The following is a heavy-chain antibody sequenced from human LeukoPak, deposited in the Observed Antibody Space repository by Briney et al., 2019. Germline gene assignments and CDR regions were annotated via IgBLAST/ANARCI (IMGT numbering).Heavy chain of an antibody. J-gene: IGHJ4*02. Sequence: RGSLRLSCAAPGFTFSDYGIHWVRQAPGKGLEWVAVIWSDGSNKYYAESVKGRFTISRDNSKKTLYLQMNSLTVEDTAVYYCVRASGSFDYWGQGTLVTVSS. CDR3: VRASGSFDY. D-gene: IGHD3-10*01. V-gene: IGHV3-33*01. CDR1: GFTFSDYG. CDR2: IWSDGSNK.